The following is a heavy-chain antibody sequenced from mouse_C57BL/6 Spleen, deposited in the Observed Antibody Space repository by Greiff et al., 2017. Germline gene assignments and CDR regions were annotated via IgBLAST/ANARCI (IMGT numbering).Heavy chain of an antibody. J-gene: IGHJ1*03. CDR3: ARGGYGSSYDWYFDV. CDR1: GYTFTSYW. V-gene: IGHV1-72*01. Sequence: QVQLKQPGAELVKPGASVKLSCKASGYTFTSYWMHWVKQRPGRGLEWIGRIDPNSGGTKYNEKFKSKATLTVDKPSSTANMQLSSLTSEDSAVYYCARGGYGSSYDWYFDVWGTGTTVTVSS. CDR2: IDPNSGGT. D-gene: IGHD1-1*01.